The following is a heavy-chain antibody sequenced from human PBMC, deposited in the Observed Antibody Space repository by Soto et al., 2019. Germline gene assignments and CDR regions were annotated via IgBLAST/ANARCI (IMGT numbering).Heavy chain of an antibody. J-gene: IGHJ4*02. D-gene: IGHD5-18*01. CDR2: IYPADSDT. V-gene: IGHV5-51*01. Sequence: PGESLKISCKGSGNSFTKYWIGWVRQMPGKGLEWMGIIYPADSDTRYSPSFQGQVTTSVDKSISTAYLQWSSLKPSDTAMYYCATPESTSDTDYWRQGTQVTVSS. CDR3: ATPESTSDTDY. CDR1: GNSFTKYW.